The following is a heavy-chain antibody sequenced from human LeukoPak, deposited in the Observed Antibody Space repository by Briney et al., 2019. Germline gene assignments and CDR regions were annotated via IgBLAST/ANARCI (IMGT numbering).Heavy chain of an antibody. Sequence: SETLSLTCTVSGGSISRGGYYWSWIRQHPGKGLEWIGYIYYSGSTYYNPSLKSRVTMSVDTSKNQSSLKLSSLTSADTAVSYCAREDSTMVRGAVYWGQGTLVTVSS. CDR3: AREDSTMVRGAVY. CDR1: GGSISRGGYY. D-gene: IGHD3-10*01. J-gene: IGHJ4*02. V-gene: IGHV4-31*03. CDR2: IYYSGST.